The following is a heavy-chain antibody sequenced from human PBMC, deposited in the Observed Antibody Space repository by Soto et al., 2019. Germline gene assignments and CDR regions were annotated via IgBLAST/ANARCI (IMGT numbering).Heavy chain of an antibody. D-gene: IGHD3-10*01. V-gene: IGHV4-59*01. CDR2: IYYSGTT. CDR1: GCSISNFY. CDR3: ARESYYGSGATVVGY. J-gene: IGHJ4*02. Sequence: SETLSLTCTVSGCSISNFYWSWIRQPPGKGLEWIGYIYYSGTTSYNPSLNSRVTISVDTSKNQFSLKLNSVTAADTAVYYCARESYYGSGATVVGYLGLGTLVTVSS.